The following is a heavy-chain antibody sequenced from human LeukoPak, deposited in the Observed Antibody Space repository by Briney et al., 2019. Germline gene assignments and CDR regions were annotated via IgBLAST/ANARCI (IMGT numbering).Heavy chain of an antibody. V-gene: IGHV3-23*01. J-gene: IGHJ4*02. D-gene: IGHD2/OR15-2a*01. CDR2: ISGSGGST. CDR3: AKAVKKSLSTTEPLDLDY. Sequence: PGGSLRLSCAASGFTFSSYAMSWVRQAPGKGLEWVSAISGSGGSTYYADSVKGRFTISRDNSKNTLYLQMNSLRAEDTAVYYCAKAVKKSLSTTEPLDLDYWGQGTLVTVSS. CDR1: GFTFSSYA.